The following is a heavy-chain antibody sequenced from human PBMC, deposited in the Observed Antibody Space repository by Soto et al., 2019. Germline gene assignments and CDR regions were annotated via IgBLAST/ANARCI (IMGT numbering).Heavy chain of an antibody. V-gene: IGHV3-33*01. Sequence: QVQLVESGGGVVQPGRSLRLSCEASGVTFSSYGMNWVRQAPGKGLEWVAVIWSDGSNKYYADSVKGRFTISRDNSKNTLYLQMNSLRAEDTAVYYCARMGGRVYWYVDYWGQVTLVTVS. CDR3: ARMGGRVYWYVDY. J-gene: IGHJ4*02. CDR2: IWSDGSNK. D-gene: IGHD2-8*02. CDR1: GVTFSSYG.